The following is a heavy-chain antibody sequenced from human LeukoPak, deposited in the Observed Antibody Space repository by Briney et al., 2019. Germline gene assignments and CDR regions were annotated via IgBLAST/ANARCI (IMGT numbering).Heavy chain of an antibody. D-gene: IGHD2-21*02. Sequence: SETLSLTCTVSGGSISSYYWSWIRQPPGKGLEWIGYIYYSGSTNYNPSLKSRVTISVDTSKNRFSLKLSSVTAADTAVYYCARGEVTAIEYYFDYWGQGTLVTVSS. CDR3: ARGEVTAIEYYFDY. CDR2: IYYSGST. V-gene: IGHV4-59*01. CDR1: GGSISSYY. J-gene: IGHJ4*02.